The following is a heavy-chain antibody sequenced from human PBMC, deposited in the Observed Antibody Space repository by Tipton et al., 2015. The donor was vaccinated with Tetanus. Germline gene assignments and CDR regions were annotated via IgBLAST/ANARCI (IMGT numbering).Heavy chain of an antibody. CDR3: ARDRLWFGELSHYYYYGMDV. D-gene: IGHD3-10*01. J-gene: IGHJ6*02. V-gene: IGHV3-48*02. CDR1: GFTFSSYS. Sequence: SLRLSCAASGFTFSSYSMNWVRQAPGKGLEWVSYIGSSSSTIYYADSVKGRFTISRDNAKNSLYLQMNSLRDEDTAVYYCARDRLWFGELSHYYYYGMDVWGQGTTVTVSS. CDR2: IGSSSSTI.